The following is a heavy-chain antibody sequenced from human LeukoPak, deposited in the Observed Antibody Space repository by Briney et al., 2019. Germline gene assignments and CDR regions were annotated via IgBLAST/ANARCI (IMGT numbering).Heavy chain of an antibody. V-gene: IGHV3-33*01. Sequence: GRSLRLSCAASGFTFSSYAMHWVRQAPGKGLEWVAVIWYDGNNIYYVDSVKGRFTISRDNSKNKLYLQMNSLRADGTAVYYCARESTRGISPDYWGQGTLVTVSS. CDR1: GFTFSSYA. D-gene: IGHD5/OR15-5a*01. CDR3: ARESTRGISPDY. CDR2: IWYDGNNI. J-gene: IGHJ4*02.